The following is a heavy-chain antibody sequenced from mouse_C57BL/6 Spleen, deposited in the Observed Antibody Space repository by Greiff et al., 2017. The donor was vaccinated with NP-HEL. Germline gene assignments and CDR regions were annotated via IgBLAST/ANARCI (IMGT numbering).Heavy chain of an antibody. V-gene: IGHV5-4*03. CDR3: ARTGYSNPWYFDV. CDR1: GFTFSSYA. D-gene: IGHD2-5*01. J-gene: IGHJ1*03. Sequence: EVKLMESGGGLVKPGGSLKLSCAASGFTFSSYAMSWVRQTPEKRLEWVATISDGGSYTYYPDNVKGRFTISRDNAKNNLYLQMSHLKSEDTAMYYCARTGYSNPWYFDVWGTGTTVTVSS. CDR2: ISDGGSYT.